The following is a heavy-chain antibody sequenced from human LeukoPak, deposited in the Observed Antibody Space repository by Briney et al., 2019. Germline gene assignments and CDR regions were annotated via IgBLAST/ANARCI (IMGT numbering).Heavy chain of an antibody. CDR3: VVVVEPPDSDGFDV. J-gene: IGHJ3*01. CDR2: INADGSTA. Sequence: GGSLRLSCAASGFTFGNSWVHWVRQAPGKGLVWVSLINADGSTATYADSVKGRLTISRDNARNTLSLQMNSLTIEDTAVYYCVVVVEPPDSDGFDVWGQGTMITVSS. V-gene: IGHV3-74*01. CDR1: GFTFGNSW. D-gene: IGHD1-14*01.